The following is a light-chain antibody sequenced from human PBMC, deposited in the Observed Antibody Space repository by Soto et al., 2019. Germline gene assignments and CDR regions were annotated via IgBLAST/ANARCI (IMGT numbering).Light chain of an antibody. CDR1: SSDVGGYNY. CDR2: DVS. V-gene: IGLV2-14*01. Sequence: QPVLTQPASVSGSPGQSITISCTGTSSDVGGYNYVSWYQQHPGKAPKLMIYDVSNRPSGISNRFSGSKSDSTASLTISGLQAEDEADYYCSSYTSSSSVVFGGGTKVTVL. CDR3: SSYTSSSSVV. J-gene: IGLJ3*02.